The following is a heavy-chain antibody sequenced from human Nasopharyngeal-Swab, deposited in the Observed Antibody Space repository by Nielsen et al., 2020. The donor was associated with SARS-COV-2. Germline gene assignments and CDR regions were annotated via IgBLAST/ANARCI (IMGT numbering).Heavy chain of an antibody. V-gene: IGHV3-7*01. D-gene: IGHD3-10*01. CDR2: IKQDGSEK. Sequence: WIRQPPGKGLEWVANIKQDGSEKYYVDSVKGRFTISRDNAKNSLYLQMNSLRAEDTAVYYCGRGFGLDGFDIWGQGTMVTVSS. J-gene: IGHJ3*02. CDR3: GRGFGLDGFDI.